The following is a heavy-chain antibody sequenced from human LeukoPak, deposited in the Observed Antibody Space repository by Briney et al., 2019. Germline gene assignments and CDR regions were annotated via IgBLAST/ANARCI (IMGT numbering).Heavy chain of an antibody. J-gene: IGHJ4*02. CDR1: GGSISSYY. CDR3: ARVIPSVDSGSRRWAYYFDY. V-gene: IGHV4-59*01. Sequence: PSETLSLTCTVSGGSISSYYWSWIRQPPGKGLEWIGYIYYSGSTNYNPSLKSRVTISVDTSKNQFSLKLSSVTAADTAVYYCARVIPSVDSGSRRWAYYFDYWGQGTLVTVSS. D-gene: IGHD1-26*01. CDR2: IYYSGST.